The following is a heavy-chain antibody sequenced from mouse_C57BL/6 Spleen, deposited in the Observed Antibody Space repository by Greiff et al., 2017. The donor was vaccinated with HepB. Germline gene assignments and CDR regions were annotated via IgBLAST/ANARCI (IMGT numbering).Heavy chain of an antibody. Sequence: EVQVVESVAELVRPGASVKLSCTASGFNIKNTYMHWVKQRPEQGLEWIGRIDPANGNTKYAPKFQGKATITADTSSNTAYLQLSSLTSEDKATYYCDSAGSEREGMDYWGQGTSVTVSS. CDR1: GFNIKNTY. V-gene: IGHV14-3*01. CDR3: DSAGSEREGMDY. D-gene: IGHD3-1*01. J-gene: IGHJ4*01. CDR2: IDPANGNT.